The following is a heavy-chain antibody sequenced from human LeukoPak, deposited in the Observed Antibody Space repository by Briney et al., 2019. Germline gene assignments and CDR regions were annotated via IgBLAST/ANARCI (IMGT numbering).Heavy chain of an antibody. D-gene: IGHD3-10*01. Sequence: SETLSLTCTVSGGSISSYYWSWIRQPPGKGLEWIGYIYYSGSTNYNPSLKSRVTISVDTSKNQFSLKLSSVTAADTAVYYCARVVGSGDWFDPWGQGTLVTVSS. J-gene: IGHJ5*02. CDR3: ARVVGSGDWFDP. CDR1: GGSISSYY. CDR2: IYYSGST. V-gene: IGHV4-59*01.